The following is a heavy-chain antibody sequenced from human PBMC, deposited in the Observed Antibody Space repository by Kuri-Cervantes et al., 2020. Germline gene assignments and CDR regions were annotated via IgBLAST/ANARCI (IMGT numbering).Heavy chain of an antibody. CDR2: LYYSGTT. CDR3: ASTNIVRGDY. D-gene: IGHD5-12*01. J-gene: IGHJ4*02. Sequence: ESLKISCTVSGGSISSNSHYWGWIRQPPGKGLEWIGSLYYSGTTYYNPSLKSRVTISVDTSKNQFSLKLSSVTAADTAVYYCASTNIVRGDYWGQGTLVTVSS. V-gene: IGHV4-39*01. CDR1: GGSISSNSHY.